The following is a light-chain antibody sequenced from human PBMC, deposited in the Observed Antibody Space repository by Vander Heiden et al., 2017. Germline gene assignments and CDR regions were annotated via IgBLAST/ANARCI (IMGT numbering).Light chain of an antibody. Sequence: DIVMTQSPDSLSVSLGERATINCKSSQSVLYSSNNKNYLAWYQQKPGQPPKLLIYWASTRESGVPDRFSGSGSGTDFTLTISSLQAEDVAVYYCQEDYSTPFTFGPGTKVXIK. J-gene: IGKJ3*01. CDR3: QEDYSTPFT. V-gene: IGKV4-1*01. CDR1: QSVLYSSNNKNY. CDR2: WAS.